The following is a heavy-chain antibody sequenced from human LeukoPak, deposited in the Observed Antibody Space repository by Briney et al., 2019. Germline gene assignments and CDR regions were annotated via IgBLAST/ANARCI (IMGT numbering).Heavy chain of an antibody. CDR1: GFTFDDYA. CDR2: ISWNSGSI. Sequence: PGGSLRLSCAASGFTFDDYAMHWVRQAPGKGLEWVSGISWNSGSIGYADSVKGRFTISRDNAKNSLYLQMNRLRAEDTALYYCAKDLGRAAAGTLNWGQGTLVTVSS. CDR3: AKDLGRAAAGTLN. D-gene: IGHD6-13*01. V-gene: IGHV3-9*01. J-gene: IGHJ4*02.